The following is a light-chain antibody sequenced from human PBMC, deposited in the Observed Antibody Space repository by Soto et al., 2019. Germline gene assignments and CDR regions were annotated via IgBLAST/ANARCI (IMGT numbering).Light chain of an antibody. CDR2: DAS. CDR1: QSVSSY. CDR3: QQYNNWPPWT. J-gene: IGKJ1*01. V-gene: IGKV3-11*01. Sequence: EIVLTPSPATLSFSPVEIATLSCMASQSVSSYLAWYQQKPGQAPRLLIYDASNRATGIPARFSGSGSGTEFTLTIRSLQSEDFAVYYCQQYNNWPPWTCGQGTKGDIK.